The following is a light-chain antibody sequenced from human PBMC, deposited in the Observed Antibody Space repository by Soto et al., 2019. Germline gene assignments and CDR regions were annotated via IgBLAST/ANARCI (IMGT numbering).Light chain of an antibody. CDR2: DAS. CDR1: QSVSSY. Sequence: EIVLTQSPATLSLSPGERATLSCRASQSVSSYLAWYQQKPGQAPRLLIYDASNKATGILARFSGSGSGKDFPLNISSLEPEDFAVYYCQQRSNWPPAFGPGTKVDIK. CDR3: QQRSNWPPA. J-gene: IGKJ3*01. V-gene: IGKV3-11*01.